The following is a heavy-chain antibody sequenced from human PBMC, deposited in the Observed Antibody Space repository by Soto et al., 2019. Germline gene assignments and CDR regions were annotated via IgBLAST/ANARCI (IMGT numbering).Heavy chain of an antibody. CDR2: IKQDGSEK. V-gene: IGHV3-7*02. CDR1: GFTFSSYW. Sequence: EVQLVESGGGLVQPGGSLRLSCAASGFTFSSYWMSWVRQAPGKGLEWVXNIKQDGSEKYYVDSVKGRFTISRDNAKNSLYXXXNXXXXXXXXXXXXXXXXXXXXVXXYYGMDVWGQGTTVTVSS. CDR3: XXXXXXXXVXXYYGMDV. J-gene: IGHJ6*02.